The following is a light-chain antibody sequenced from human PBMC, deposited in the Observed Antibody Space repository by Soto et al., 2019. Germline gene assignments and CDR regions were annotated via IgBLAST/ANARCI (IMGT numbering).Light chain of an antibody. J-gene: IGKJ4*01. CDR2: GAS. CDR3: QQYGSSPALT. V-gene: IGKV3-20*01. CDR1: QSIANND. Sequence: ETMLTQSPGTLSLSPGEKATLSCRASQSIANNDLAWYQQKPGQTARLLNYGASSRATGISDRFSGSGSGTDFSLTISRLEPEDFAVYYCQQYGSSPALTFGGGSKVEIK.